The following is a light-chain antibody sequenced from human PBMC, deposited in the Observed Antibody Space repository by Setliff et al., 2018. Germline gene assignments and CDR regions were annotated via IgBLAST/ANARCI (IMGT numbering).Light chain of an antibody. J-gene: IGLJ2*01. CDR2: TNN. CDR1: SSNIGSNT. CDR3: AVWDDNLNGPV. V-gene: IGLV1-44*01. Sequence: QSVLTQPPSASGTPGQRVTISCSGTSSNIGSNTVNWYQQFPGTAPKLLIQTNNQXXXGVPXXXXXXXXXXXXSLAISGLQSGDEADYYCAVWDDNLNGPVFGGGTKVTVL.